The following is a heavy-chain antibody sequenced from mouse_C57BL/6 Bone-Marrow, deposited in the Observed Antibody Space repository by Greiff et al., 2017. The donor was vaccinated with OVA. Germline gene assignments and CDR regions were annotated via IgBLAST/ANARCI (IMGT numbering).Heavy chain of an antibody. CDR3: AGEWGNYVY. V-gene: IGHV1-81*01. CDR1: GYTFTSYG. J-gene: IGHJ3*01. D-gene: IGHD2-1*01. Sequence: VQGVESGAELARPGASVKLSCKASGYTFTSYGIRWVKQRPGQGLEWIGEIYPRSGNTYYNEKFKGKATLTADKSSSTAYMELLSLTSDDSAAYCCAGEWGNYVYWGQGTLVTVSA. CDR2: IYPRSGNT.